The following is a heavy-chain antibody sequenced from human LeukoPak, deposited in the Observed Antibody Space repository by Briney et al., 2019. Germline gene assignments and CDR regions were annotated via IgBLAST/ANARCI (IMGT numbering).Heavy chain of an antibody. Sequence: ASVKVSCKASGYTYTDYCMHWVRQAPGQGLEWMAWINPNSGGTNSAQKFQGRVTMTRDTSISTAYLELSRLRSDATAVYYCARVGFCSGGTCPYYFDQWGQGTLVTVSS. CDR1: GYTYTDYC. CDR3: ARVGFCSGGTCPYYFDQ. D-gene: IGHD2-15*01. CDR2: INPNSGGT. J-gene: IGHJ4*02. V-gene: IGHV1-2*02.